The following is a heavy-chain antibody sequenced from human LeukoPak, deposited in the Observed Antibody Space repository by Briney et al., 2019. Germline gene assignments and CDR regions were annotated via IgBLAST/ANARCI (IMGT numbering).Heavy chain of an antibody. V-gene: IGHV4-4*02. D-gene: IGHD6-19*01. J-gene: IGHJ1*01. CDR3: ARDLGIAVAGILAD. CDR1: GGSISSSNW. CDR2: IYHSGST. Sequence: SGTLSLTCAVSGGSISSSNWWSWVRQPPGKGLEWIGEIYHSGSTNYNPSLKSRVTISVDKSKNQFSLKLSSVTAADTAVYYCARDLGIAVAGILADWGQGTLVTVSA.